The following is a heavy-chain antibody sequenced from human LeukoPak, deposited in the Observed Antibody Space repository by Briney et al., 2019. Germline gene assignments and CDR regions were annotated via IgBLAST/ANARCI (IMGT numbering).Heavy chain of an antibody. D-gene: IGHD1-26*01. Sequence: GGSLRLSCVASGFTFSGSTIHWVRQASGKGLEWVGRIRTNPNNYATAYGTSVKGRFTLSRDDSRNTAYLQMNSLKTEDTAVYYCIRGAVSGSYSGLDVWGQGTTVTVSS. CDR3: IRGAVSGSYSGLDV. V-gene: IGHV3-73*01. CDR1: GFTFSGST. J-gene: IGHJ6*02. CDR2: IRTNPNNYAT.